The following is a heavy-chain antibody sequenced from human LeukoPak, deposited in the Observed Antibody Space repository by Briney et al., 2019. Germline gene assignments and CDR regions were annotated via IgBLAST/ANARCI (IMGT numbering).Heavy chain of an antibody. CDR2: INPSGGST. V-gene: IGHV1-46*01. D-gene: IGHD3-3*01. CDR3: ARERVEAITIFGVVINWFDP. J-gene: IGHJ5*02. Sequence: ASVKVSCKASGYTFTSYYMHWVRQAPGQGLEWMGIINPSGGSTSYAQKFQGRVTMTRDTSTSTVYMELSSLRSEDTAVYYCARERVEAITIFGVVINWFDPWGQGTPVTVSS. CDR1: GYTFTSYY.